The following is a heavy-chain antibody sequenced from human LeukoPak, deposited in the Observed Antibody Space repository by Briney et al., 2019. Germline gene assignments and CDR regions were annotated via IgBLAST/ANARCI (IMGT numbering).Heavy chain of an antibody. CDR3: THFDY. Sequence: GASVKVSCKVSGYTLAELPIHWVRRAPGKGLEWMGGFHTEDHERVYAQRFQGRIILTEDNSTDTTYMELSGLTSEDTAIYFCTHFDYWGQGTPITVSS. J-gene: IGHJ4*02. CDR2: FHTEDHER. V-gene: IGHV1-24*01. CDR1: GYTLAELP.